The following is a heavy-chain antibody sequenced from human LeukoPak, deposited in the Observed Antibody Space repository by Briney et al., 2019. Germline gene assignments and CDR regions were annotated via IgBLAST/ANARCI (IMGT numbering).Heavy chain of an antibody. CDR1: GYTFIAYY. D-gene: IGHD6-19*01. J-gene: IGHJ4*03. V-gene: IGHV1-2*02. Sequence: ASVKVSCKASGYTFIAYYIHWMRQAPGQGLEWMGWINPNSGATNYAQKFQGRITMTMDTSINTAYMELYSLNSDDTAVYFCARGVLRGSGSFDYWGQGSLVTVSS. CDR3: ARGVLRGSGSFDY. CDR2: INPNSGAT.